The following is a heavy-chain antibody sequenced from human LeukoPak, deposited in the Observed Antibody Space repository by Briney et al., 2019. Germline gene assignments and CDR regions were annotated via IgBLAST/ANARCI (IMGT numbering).Heavy chain of an antibody. J-gene: IGHJ4*02. CDR3: ARDVAAAGGIDY. CDR1: GSTFSDYY. D-gene: IGHD6-13*01. CDR2: ISSSSSYT. V-gene: IGHV3-11*05. Sequence: AGGSLRLSCAASGSTFSDYYMSWIRQAPGKGLEWVSYISSSSSYTNYADSVKGRFTITRDNAKNSLYLQMNSLRAEDTAVYYCARDVAAAGGIDYWGQGTLVTVSS.